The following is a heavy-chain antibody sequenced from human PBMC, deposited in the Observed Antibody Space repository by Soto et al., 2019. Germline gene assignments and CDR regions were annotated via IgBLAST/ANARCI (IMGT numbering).Heavy chain of an antibody. D-gene: IGHD3-22*01. J-gene: IGHJ3*01. CDR2: LYSGGST. CDR1: GFIVSNNY. Sequence: EVQLVESGGGLIQPGGSLRLSCAASGFIVSNNYMTWVRQAPGRALAWVSVLYSGGSTFYVDSVKGRFTISRDNSKNRLYLQINGLRAEDTAVYYCARFHDHDYHISGYFRPLWVQWTMVTVSS. V-gene: IGHV3-53*01. CDR3: ARFHDHDYHISGYFRPL.